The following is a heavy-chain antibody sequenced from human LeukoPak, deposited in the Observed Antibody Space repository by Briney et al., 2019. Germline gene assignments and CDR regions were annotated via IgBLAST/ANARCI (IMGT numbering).Heavy chain of an antibody. D-gene: IGHD5-18*01. CDR1: GGSVSSYY. J-gene: IGHJ4*02. CDR2: IYYSGST. V-gene: IGHV4-59*08. Sequence: SETLSLTCTVSGGSVSSYYWSWIRQPPGKGLEWIGYIYYSGSTNYNPSLKSRVTISVDTSKNQFSLKLSPVTAADTAVYYCARLHDGYRYGADYWGQGTLVTAS. CDR3: ARLHDGYRYGADY.